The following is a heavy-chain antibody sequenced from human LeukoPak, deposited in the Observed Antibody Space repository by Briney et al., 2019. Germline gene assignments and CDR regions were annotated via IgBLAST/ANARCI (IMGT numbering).Heavy chain of an antibody. V-gene: IGHV3-33*01. CDR2: IWYDGSNK. J-gene: IGHJ3*02. CDR1: RFTFSSYG. D-gene: IGHD4-17*01. Sequence: GGSLRLSCAASRFTFSSYGMHWVRQAPGKGLEWVAVIWYDGSNKYYADSVKGRFTISRDNSKNTLYLQMNSLRAEDTAVYYCARDAPGWRTVTTPSIWGQGTMVTVSS. CDR3: ARDAPGWRTVTTPSI.